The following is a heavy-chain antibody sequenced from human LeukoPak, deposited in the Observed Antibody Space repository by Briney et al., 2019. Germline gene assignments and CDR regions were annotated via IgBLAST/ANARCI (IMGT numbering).Heavy chain of an antibody. CDR3: ARDATTAIGTVYMDV. V-gene: IGHV3-48*03. J-gene: IGHJ6*03. D-gene: IGHD1-1*01. Sequence: GGSLRLSCEASGFTFSIYDVNWVRRAQGKGLEWLSHISDSGSSVHYADSVKGRFTISRDNSKNSLYLEMNSLRVEDTAIYYCARDATTAIGTVYMDVWGKGTTLTIS. CDR2: ISDSGSSV. CDR1: GFTFSIYD.